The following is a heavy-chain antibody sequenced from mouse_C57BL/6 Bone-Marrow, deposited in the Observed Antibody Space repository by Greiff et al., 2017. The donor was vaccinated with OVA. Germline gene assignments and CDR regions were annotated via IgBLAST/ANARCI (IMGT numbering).Heavy chain of an antibody. CDR2: ISSGGSYT. CDR3: ARPFWVYAMDY. D-gene: IGHD4-1*01. J-gene: IGHJ4*01. Sequence: EVQRVESGGDLVKPGGSLKLSCAASGFTFSSYGMSWVRQTPDKRLEWIATISSGGSYTYYPDSVKGRFTISRDNAKNTLYLQMSSLKSEDIAMYYCARPFWVYAMDYWGQGTSVTVSS. V-gene: IGHV5-6*01. CDR1: GFTFSSYG.